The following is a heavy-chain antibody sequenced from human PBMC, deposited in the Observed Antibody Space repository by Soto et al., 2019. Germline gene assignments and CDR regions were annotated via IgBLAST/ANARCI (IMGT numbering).Heavy chain of an antibody. V-gene: IGHV3-48*01. CDR2: ISSSSSTI. Sequence: GGSLRLSCAASGFTFSSYSMNWVRQAPGKGLEWVSYISSSSSTIYYADSVKGRFTISRDNAKNSLYLQMNSLRAEDTAVYYCAREDGYNPGPWGQGTLVTVSS. J-gene: IGHJ5*02. D-gene: IGHD5-12*01. CDR1: GFTFSSYS. CDR3: AREDGYNPGP.